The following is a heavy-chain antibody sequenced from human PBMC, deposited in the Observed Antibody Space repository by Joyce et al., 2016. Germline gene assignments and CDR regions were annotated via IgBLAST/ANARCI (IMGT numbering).Heavy chain of an antibody. V-gene: IGHV1-8*01. Sequence: QVQLVQSGAEVKKPGASVKVSCKVSGYTFSSYDINWVRQATGQGLEWMGWMKPKGGNTGYSQKFQGRVTMTRITSINTAYMELSSLTSEDTAVYYCARGGYCSGGSCDNDAFDIWGQGTMVTVSS. D-gene: IGHD2-15*01. J-gene: IGHJ3*02. CDR3: ARGGYCSGGSCDNDAFDI. CDR2: MKPKGGNT. CDR1: GYTFSSYD.